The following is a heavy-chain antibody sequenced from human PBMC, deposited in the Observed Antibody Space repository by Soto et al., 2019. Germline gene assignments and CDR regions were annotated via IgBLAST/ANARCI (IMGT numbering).Heavy chain of an antibody. CDR1: GGSINNYY. Sequence: QVQLQESGPGLMKPSETLSLTCNVSGGSINNYYWSWIRQPPGKGLEWIGYIYETGITNYNPSLKSRVTISVDTSKNQFSLRLRSVTAADTAVYYCARGGTVPRWYFDLWGRGTLVTVSS. CDR3: ARGGTVPRWYFDL. D-gene: IGHD4-17*01. V-gene: IGHV4-59*01. CDR2: IYETGIT. J-gene: IGHJ2*01.